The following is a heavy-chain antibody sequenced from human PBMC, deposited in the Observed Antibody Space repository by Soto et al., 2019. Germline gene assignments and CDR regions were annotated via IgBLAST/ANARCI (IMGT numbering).Heavy chain of an antibody. CDR2: ISAYNGNT. Sequence: ASLPVSCKASGYTFTSSGISWVRQAPGQGLEWMGWISAYNGNTNYAQKLQGRVTMTTDTSTSTAYMELRSLRSDDTAVYYCAKDYPYSSSGYYSYSGMDGWGQGTTVTVSS. CDR1: GYTFTSSG. V-gene: IGHV1-18*01. CDR3: AKDYPYSSSGYYSYSGMDG. D-gene: IGHD6-13*01. J-gene: IGHJ6*02.